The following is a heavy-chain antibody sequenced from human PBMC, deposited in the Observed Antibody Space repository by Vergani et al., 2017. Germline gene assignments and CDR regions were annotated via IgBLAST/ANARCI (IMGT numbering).Heavy chain of an antibody. D-gene: IGHD3-9*01. CDR2: INPSGGHT. CDR1: GYTFSNNY. V-gene: IGHV1-46*03. CDR3: ARGDYGILTGYRY. J-gene: IGHJ4*02. Sequence: QVQVVQSGAEVKKSGASVKVSCKTSGYTFSNNYMHWVRQAPGQGLEWMGIINPSGGHTNYAQKFQGRVTMTRDTSTSTVYMELSSLRSEDTAIYYCARGDYGILTGYRYWGQGTLDTVSA.